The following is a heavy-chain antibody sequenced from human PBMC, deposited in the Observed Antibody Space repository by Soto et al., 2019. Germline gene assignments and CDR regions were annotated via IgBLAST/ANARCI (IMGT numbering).Heavy chain of an antibody. CDR3: TRRLGPSAYSSFDH. CDR1: GFTFDDYA. V-gene: IGHV3-9*01. J-gene: IGHJ4*01. D-gene: IGHD2-15*01. CDR2: ISWTSGII. Sequence: EVQLVESGGGLVQPGRSLRLSCAAAGFTFDDYALHWVRQAPGKGLEWVSGISWTSGIIGYADSVTGRFTISRDNAKSSLSLQMNSLRAEDTALYYSTRRLGPSAYSSFDHSGHGTMVTVSS.